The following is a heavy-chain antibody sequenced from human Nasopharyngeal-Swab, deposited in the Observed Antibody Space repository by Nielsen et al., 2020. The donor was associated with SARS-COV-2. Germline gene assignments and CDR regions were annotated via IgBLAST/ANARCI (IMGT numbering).Heavy chain of an antibody. D-gene: IGHD2-2*01. CDR1: SYTFTSYG. CDR3: ARDYMCGPGGIVVVPAPGMDV. J-gene: IGHJ6*02. V-gene: IGHV1-18*01. CDR2: ISAYNGNT. Sequence: ASVKLSCKASSYTFTSYGISWVRQAPGQGLEWMGWISAYNGNTNYAQKLQGRVTMTTDTSTSTAYMELRSLRSDDTAVYYCARDYMCGPGGIVVVPAPGMDVWGQGTTVTVSS.